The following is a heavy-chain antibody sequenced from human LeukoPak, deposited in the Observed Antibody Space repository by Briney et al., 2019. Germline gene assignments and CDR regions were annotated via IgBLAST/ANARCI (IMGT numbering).Heavy chain of an antibody. Sequence: MGWIKTKTGNPAYAQGFTGRFVFSLDTSVSTAYLQISSLKAEDTAVYYCARSNPGAPLDYWGQGTLVTVSS. CDR3: ARSNPGAPLDY. CDR2: IKTKTGNP. V-gene: IGHV7-4-1*02. D-gene: IGHD1-26*01. J-gene: IGHJ4*02.